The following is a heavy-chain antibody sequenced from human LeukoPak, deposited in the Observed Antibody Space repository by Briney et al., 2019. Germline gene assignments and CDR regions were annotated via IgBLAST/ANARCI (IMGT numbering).Heavy chain of an antibody. D-gene: IGHD4-17*01. J-gene: IGHJ3*02. CDR3: ARDLVTVTKGFDI. CDR1: GNSFSSHY. V-gene: IGHV4-59*11. Sequence: SETLSLTCAVSGNSFSSHYWTWIRQPPGRGLEWIGYISYIGTTNYNPSLKNRVTISIDTSKNQFSLRLSSVTTADTAVYYCARDLVTVTKGFDIWGLGTMVGVSS. CDR2: ISYIGTT.